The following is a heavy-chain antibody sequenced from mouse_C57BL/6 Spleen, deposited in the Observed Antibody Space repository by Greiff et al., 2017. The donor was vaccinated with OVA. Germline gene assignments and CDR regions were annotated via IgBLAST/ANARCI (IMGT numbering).Heavy chain of an antibody. CDR1: GYTFTDYY. J-gene: IGHJ3*01. CDR3: ARGDYYGSSCPFAY. CDR2: IYPGSGNT. Sequence: QVQLQQSGAELVRPGASVKLSCKASGYTFTDYYINWVKQRPGQGLEWIARIYPGSGNTYYNEKFKGKATLTAEKSSSTAYMQLSSLTSEDSAVYFCARGDYYGSSCPFAYWGQGTLVTVSA. V-gene: IGHV1-76*01. D-gene: IGHD1-1*01.